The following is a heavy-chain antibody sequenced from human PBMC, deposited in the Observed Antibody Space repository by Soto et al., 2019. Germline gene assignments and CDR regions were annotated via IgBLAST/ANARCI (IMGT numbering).Heavy chain of an antibody. CDR3: TKLKGDSRTYSGMDV. V-gene: IGHV6-1*01. D-gene: IGHD2-2*01. Sequence: PSQTLSLTCAISGDSVSSNSAAWNWIRQSPSRGLEWLGRAYYRSQWYYDSAVSVRSRITVIPDTSKNQFSLQLNSVTPEDTAVYYCTKLKGDSRTYSGMDVWGQGTTVTVSS. J-gene: IGHJ6*02. CDR2: AYYRSQWYY. CDR1: GDSVSSNSAA.